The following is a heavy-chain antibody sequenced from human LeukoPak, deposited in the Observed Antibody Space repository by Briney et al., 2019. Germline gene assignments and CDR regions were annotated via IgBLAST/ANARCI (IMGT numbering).Heavy chain of an antibody. CDR2: IRYDGGNK. CDR1: GFTFSSYG. CDR3: AVDFWSGYPRDY. Sequence: PGGSLRLSCAASGFTFSSYGMHWVRQAPGKGLEWVAFIRYDGGNKYYADSVKGRFTISRDNSKNTLYLQMNSLRAEDTAVYYCAVDFWSGYPRDYWGQGTLVTVSS. V-gene: IGHV3-30*02. D-gene: IGHD3-3*01. J-gene: IGHJ4*02.